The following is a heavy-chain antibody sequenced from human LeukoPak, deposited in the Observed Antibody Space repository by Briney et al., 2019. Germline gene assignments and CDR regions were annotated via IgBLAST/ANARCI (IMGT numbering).Heavy chain of an antibody. CDR3: ARAVDYVWGSYRPYYFDY. J-gene: IGHJ4*02. V-gene: IGHV3-53*01. D-gene: IGHD3-16*02. CDR1: GFTFSSYG. CDR2: IYSGGST. Sequence: GGSLRLSCAASGFTFSSYGMHWVRQAPGKGLEWVSVIYSGGSTYYADSVKGRFTISRDNSKNTLYLQTNSLRAEDTAVYYCARAVDYVWGSYRPYYFDYWGQGTLVTVSS.